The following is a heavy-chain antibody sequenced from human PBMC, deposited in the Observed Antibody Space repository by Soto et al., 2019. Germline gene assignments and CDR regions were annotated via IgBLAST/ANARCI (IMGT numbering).Heavy chain of an antibody. D-gene: IGHD5-12*01. J-gene: IGHJ2*01. Sequence: EVQLLESGAGLVQPGGSLTLSCAASGFTFSNYAMNWVRQAPGKGLEWVSSITGSGDKTYYADSVKGRFNISRDNSKNTLYLQRKSLRAEDTAVCSCAEGGDSGYDFWYFDFWGRGTLVTVSS. CDR3: AEGGDSGYDFWYFDF. CDR1: GFTFSNYA. CDR2: ITGSGDKT. V-gene: IGHV3-23*01.